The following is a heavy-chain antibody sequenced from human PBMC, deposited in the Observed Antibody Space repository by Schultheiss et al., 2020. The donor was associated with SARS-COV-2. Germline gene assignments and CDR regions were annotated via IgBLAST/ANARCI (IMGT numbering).Heavy chain of an antibody. V-gene: IGHV4-61*02. CDR2: IYTSGST. D-gene: IGHD3-3*01. CDR1: GGSISSGSYY. Sequence: SETLSLTCTVSGGSISSGSYYWSWIRQPAGKGLEWIGRIYTSGSTNYNPSLKSRVTISVDTSKNQFSLKLSSVTAADTAVYYCAREILEWFSFDYWGQGTLVTVSS. CDR3: AREILEWFSFDY. J-gene: IGHJ4*02.